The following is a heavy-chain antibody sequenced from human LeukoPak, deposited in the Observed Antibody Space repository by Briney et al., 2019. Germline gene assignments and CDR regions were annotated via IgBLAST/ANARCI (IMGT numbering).Heavy chain of an antibody. CDR2: IYYSGST. CDR1: GGSISSSSYY. V-gene: IGHV4-39*07. D-gene: IGHD3-9*01. Sequence: SETLSLTCTVSGGSISSSSYYWGWIRQPPGKGLEWIGRIYYSGSTYYNPSLKSRVTISVDTSKNQFSLKLSPVTAADTAVYYCARESLFYDILTGYSDYFDYWGQGTLVTVSS. J-gene: IGHJ4*02. CDR3: ARESLFYDILTGYSDYFDY.